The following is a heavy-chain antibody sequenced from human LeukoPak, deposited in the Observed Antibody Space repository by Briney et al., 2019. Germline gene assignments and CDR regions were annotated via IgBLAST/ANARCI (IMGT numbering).Heavy chain of an antibody. CDR2: MNPNSGNT. J-gene: IGHJ6*02. CDR3: AREYYYGSGSYGLYYYYGMDV. Sequence: ASVKVSCKASGYTFTSYDINWVRQATGQGLEWMGWMNPNSGNTGYAQKFQGRVTMTRNTSISAAYTELSSLRSEDTAVYYCAREYYYGSGSYGLYYYYGMDVWGQGTTVTVSS. D-gene: IGHD3-10*01. V-gene: IGHV1-8*01. CDR1: GYTFTSYD.